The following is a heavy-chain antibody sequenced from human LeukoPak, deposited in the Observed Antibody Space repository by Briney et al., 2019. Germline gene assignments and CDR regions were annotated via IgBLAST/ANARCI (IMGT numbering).Heavy chain of an antibody. J-gene: IGHJ4*02. CDR3: ARGERDQVPQYYYDSSGYYLFDY. CDR1: GGSISSSSYY. D-gene: IGHD3-22*01. CDR2: IYYSGSI. Sequence: SETLSLTCTVSGGSISSSSYYWGWIRQPPGKGLEWLGSIYYSGSIYYNPSLKSRVTISVDTSKNQFSLKLSSVTAADTAVYYCARGERDQVPQYYYDSSGYYLFDYWGQGTLVTVSS. V-gene: IGHV4-39*01.